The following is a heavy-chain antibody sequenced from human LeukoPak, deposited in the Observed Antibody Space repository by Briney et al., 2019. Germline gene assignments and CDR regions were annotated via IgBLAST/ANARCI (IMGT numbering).Heavy chain of an antibody. D-gene: IGHD6-19*01. CDR1: GYTFTDYF. CDR2: INPDAGDT. Sequence: ASVKVSCKASGYTFTDYFMYWVRQAPGQGLEWMGRINPDAGDTNYAQTFQGRITMTRDTSISTAYMELSSLKSDDTAVYYCARLSTATRHWLAACDIWGQGTVVTVSS. V-gene: IGHV1-2*06. J-gene: IGHJ3*02. CDR3: ARLSTATRHWLAACDI.